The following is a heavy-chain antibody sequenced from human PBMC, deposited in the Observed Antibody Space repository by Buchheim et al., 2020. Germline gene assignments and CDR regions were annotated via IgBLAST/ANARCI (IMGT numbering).Heavy chain of an antibody. Sequence: QVQLVQSGAEVKNPVSSVKVSCKASGYTFPFSYLHWVRQAPGQGLEWMGWINPHSGVTNYAQKFQDWVTMTRDTSISTAYIELSRLRSDDTAVYYCARNAYYGSGSYYSSHYYYYYGMDVWGQGT. CDR3: ARNAYYGSGSYYSSHYYYYYGMDV. V-gene: IGHV1-2*04. CDR1: GYTFPFSY. D-gene: IGHD3-10*01. CDR2: INPHSGVT. J-gene: IGHJ6*02.